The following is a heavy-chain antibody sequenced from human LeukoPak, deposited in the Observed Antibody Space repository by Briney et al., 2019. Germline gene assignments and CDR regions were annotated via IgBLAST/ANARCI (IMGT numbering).Heavy chain of an antibody. V-gene: IGHV1-18*01. Sequence: GASVNVSCKASVYTFTSYGISWVRQAPGQGLEWMGWISAYNGNTNYAQKLQGRVTMTTDTSTSTAYMELRSLRSDDTAVYYCARDPRAGYYSDYWGQGTLVTVSS. CDR1: VYTFTSYG. D-gene: IGHD3-22*01. CDR2: ISAYNGNT. CDR3: ARDPRAGYYSDY. J-gene: IGHJ4*02.